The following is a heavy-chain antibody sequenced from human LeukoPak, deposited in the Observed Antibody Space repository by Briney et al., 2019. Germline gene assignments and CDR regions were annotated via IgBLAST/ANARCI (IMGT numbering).Heavy chain of an antibody. Sequence: SETLSLTCAVYGGSFSGYYWSWIRQPPGKGLEWIGEINHSGSTNYNPSLKSRVTISVDTSKNQFSLKLSSVTAADTAVYYCARGVGYGGETGWGQATLVTVSS. D-gene: IGHD5-12*01. J-gene: IGHJ4*02. V-gene: IGHV4-34*01. CDR1: GGSFSGYY. CDR3: ARGVGYGGETG. CDR2: INHSGST.